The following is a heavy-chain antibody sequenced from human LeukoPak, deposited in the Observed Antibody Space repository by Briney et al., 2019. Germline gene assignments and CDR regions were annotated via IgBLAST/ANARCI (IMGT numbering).Heavy chain of an antibody. Sequence: SETLSLTCTVSGGSISSNSYYWGWIRQPPGTVLEWIGGIYYRGTTYYNPSLKSRVTISIDTSKNQFSLKLNSVTAPDTAVYYCSRQVARRGRHTIYFLHWGQGTLVTVSS. CDR1: GGSISSNSYY. CDR2: IYYRGTT. D-gene: IGHD3-3*01. J-gene: IGHJ1*01. CDR3: SRQVARRGRHTIYFLH. V-gene: IGHV4-39*01.